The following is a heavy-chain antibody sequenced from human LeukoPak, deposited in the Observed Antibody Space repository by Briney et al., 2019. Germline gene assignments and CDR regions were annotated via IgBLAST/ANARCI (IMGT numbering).Heavy chain of an antibody. CDR3: ARGINSRNNWFDP. CDR2: ISSTSRAI. CDR1: GFTLSTYS. Sequence: GGSLRLSCAASGFTLSTYSMNWVRQAPGKGLEWVSYISSTSRAIYYADSVKGRFTISRDNAKNSLYLQMNSLRAEDTAVYYCARGINSRNNWFDPWGQGTLVTVSS. V-gene: IGHV3-48*01. D-gene: IGHD6-13*01. J-gene: IGHJ5*02.